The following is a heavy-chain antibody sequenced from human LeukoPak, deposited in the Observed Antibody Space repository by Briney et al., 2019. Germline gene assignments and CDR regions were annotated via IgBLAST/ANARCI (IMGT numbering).Heavy chain of an antibody. CDR3: ARDRPYYYDSSGYYYFDY. Sequence: GGSLRLSCAASGFTFSAYSMNWVRQAPGKGLEWVSYISSGSSTMYYADSVKGRFTISRDNAKNSLYLQMNSLKAEDTAVYYCARDRPYYYDSSGYYYFDYWGQGTLVTVSS. CDR1: GFTFSAYS. V-gene: IGHV3-48*01. J-gene: IGHJ4*02. D-gene: IGHD3-22*01. CDR2: ISSGSSTM.